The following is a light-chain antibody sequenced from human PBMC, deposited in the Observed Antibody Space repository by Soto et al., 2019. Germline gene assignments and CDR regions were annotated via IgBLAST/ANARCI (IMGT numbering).Light chain of an antibody. Sequence: DIQMTQSPSTLSASVGDRVTITCRASQSISYWLAWYQQKPGKAPKLIVYKASTLESGVPSRFSGSGSGTEFTLTISSLQPDDFATYYCHQYNSDLYTFGQGTKLEIK. V-gene: IGKV1-5*03. CDR1: QSISYW. J-gene: IGKJ2*01. CDR3: HQYNSDLYT. CDR2: KAS.